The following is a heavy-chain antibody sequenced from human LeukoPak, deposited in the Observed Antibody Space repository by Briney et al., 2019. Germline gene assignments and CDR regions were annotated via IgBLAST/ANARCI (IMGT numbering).Heavy chain of an antibody. CDR2: IYYSGST. V-gene: IGHV4-39*07. J-gene: IGHJ6*03. D-gene: IGHD5-24*01. Sequence: PSETLSLTCTVSGGSIGSSSYYWGWIRQPPGKGLEWIGSIYYSGSTNYNPSLKSRVTISVDTSKNQFSLKLNSVTAADTAVYYCARDSQSYEPDGGYYYMDVWGKGTTVTVSS. CDR3: ARDSQSYEPDGGYYYMDV. CDR1: GGSIGSSSYY.